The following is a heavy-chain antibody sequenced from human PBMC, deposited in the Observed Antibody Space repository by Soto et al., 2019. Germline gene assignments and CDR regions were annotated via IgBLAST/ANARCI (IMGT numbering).Heavy chain of an antibody. Sequence: GGSLRLSCAASGFTVSSNYMSWVRQAPGKGLEWVSVIYSGGSTYYADSVKGRFTISRDNPKNTLYLQMNSLRAEDTAVYYCVRAVGGYSYGFDYWGQGTLVTVSS. CDR1: GFTVSSNY. CDR2: IYSGGST. D-gene: IGHD5-18*01. J-gene: IGHJ4*02. CDR3: VRAVGGYSYGFDY. V-gene: IGHV3-53*01.